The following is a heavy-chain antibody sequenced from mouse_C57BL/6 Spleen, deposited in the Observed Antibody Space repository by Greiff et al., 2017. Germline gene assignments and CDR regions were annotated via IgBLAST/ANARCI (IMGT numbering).Heavy chain of an antibody. D-gene: IGHD6-1*01. CDR1: AYEFPSHD. V-gene: IGHV5-2*01. CDR3: ARHGQPPYAMDY. Sequence: EVKLVESGGGLVQPGESLTLSCDSPAYEFPSHDMSWVRKSPEKRLELVAAINSDGGSTYYPDTMERRFIISRDNTKKTLYLQLSSLRSEDTAFYYCARHGQPPYAMDYWGQGTSVTVSS. CDR2: INSDGGST. J-gene: IGHJ4*01.